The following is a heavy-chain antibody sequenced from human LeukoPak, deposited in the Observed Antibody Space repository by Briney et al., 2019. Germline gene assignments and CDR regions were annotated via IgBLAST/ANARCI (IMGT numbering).Heavy chain of an antibody. CDR1: GYTFTSYA. V-gene: IGHV7-4-1*02. CDR3: AREGGYSYGYLRYFDY. CDR2: SNTNTGNP. D-gene: IGHD5-18*01. J-gene: IGHJ4*02. Sequence: WASVKVSCKASGYTFTSYAMNWVRQAPGQGLEWMGWSNTNTGNPTYAQGFTGRFVFSLDTSVSTAYLQISSLKAEDTAVYYCAREGGYSYGYLRYFDYWGQGTLVTVSS.